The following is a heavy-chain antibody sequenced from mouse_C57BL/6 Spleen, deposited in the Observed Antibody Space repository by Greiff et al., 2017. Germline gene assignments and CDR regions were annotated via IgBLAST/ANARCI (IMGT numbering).Heavy chain of an antibody. Sequence: EVQLVESGGGLVQPGGSLKLSCAASGIDFSRYWMSWVRRAPGKGLEWIGEINPDSSTINYAPSLKDKFIISRDNAKNTLYLQMSKVRSEDTALYYCARPRYYGSSHWYFDVWGTGTTVTVSS. V-gene: IGHV4-1*01. CDR1: GIDFSRYW. J-gene: IGHJ1*03. D-gene: IGHD1-1*01. CDR2: INPDSSTI. CDR3: ARPRYYGSSHWYFDV.